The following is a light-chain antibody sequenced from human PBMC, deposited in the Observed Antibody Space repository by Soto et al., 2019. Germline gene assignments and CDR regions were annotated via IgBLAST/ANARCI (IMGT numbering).Light chain of an antibody. Sequence: EVSMTQSAATLSMSPGETATLSCMSSQSVSGNGAGYQQKPPQAPRLLIYDASIRATGVPARFSGSGSGTEFTLTISSLQAEDFAVYTCQQYDYWPETFGQGTKVDSK. J-gene: IGKJ1*01. CDR1: QSVSGN. CDR2: DAS. CDR3: QQYDYWPET. V-gene: IGKV3-15*01.